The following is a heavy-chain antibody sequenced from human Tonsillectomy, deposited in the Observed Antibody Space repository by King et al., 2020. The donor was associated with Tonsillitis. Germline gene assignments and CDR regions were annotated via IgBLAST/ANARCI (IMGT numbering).Heavy chain of an antibody. D-gene: IGHD1-7*01. CDR1: GFTVSSDY. CDR3: ARTKRELLSPNYYYYMDV. V-gene: IGHV3-53*01. J-gene: IGHJ6*03. Sequence: VQLVESGGGLIQPGGSLRLSCAASGFTVSSDYMTWVRQAPGKGPEWVSVIYSGAITSYADSVKGRFTISRDNSKNTLYLQMNSLRAEDTAVYYCARTKRELLSPNYYYYMDVWGKGTTVTVSS. CDR2: IYSGAIT.